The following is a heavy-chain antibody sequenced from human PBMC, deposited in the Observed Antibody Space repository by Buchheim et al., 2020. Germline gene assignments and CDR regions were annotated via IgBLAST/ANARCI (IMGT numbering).Heavy chain of an antibody. CDR2: ISWNGAST. J-gene: IGHJ4*02. CDR3: ARGPDTSGYFYYFDL. D-gene: IGHD3-22*01. V-gene: IGHV3-20*01. CDR1: GFKFDDYG. Sequence: EVQLVESGGGVVRPGGSLRLSCAVSGFKFDDYGMSWVRQVPGKGLEWVSGISWNGASTSYADSVRGRFTISRHNAQKSLYLPMNSLRTEDTALYHCARGPDTSGYFYYFDLWGQGTL.